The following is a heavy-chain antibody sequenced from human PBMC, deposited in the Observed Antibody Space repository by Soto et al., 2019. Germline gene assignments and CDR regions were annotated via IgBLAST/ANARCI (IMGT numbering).Heavy chain of an antibody. V-gene: IGHV4-4*02. CDR3: ARTSIAARGYYYYGMDV. Sequence: QVQLQESGPGLVKPSGTLSLTCAVSGGSISSSNWWSWVRQPPGKGLEWIGEIYHSGSTNYNPSLKSRVTISVDKSTNQFSLKLSSVTAADTAVYYCARTSIAARGYYYYGMDVWGQGTTVTVSS. J-gene: IGHJ6*02. D-gene: IGHD6-6*01. CDR1: GGSISSSNW. CDR2: IYHSGST.